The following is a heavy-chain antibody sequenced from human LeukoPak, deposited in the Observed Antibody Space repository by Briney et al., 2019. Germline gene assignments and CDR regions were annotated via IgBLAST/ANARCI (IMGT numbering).Heavy chain of an antibody. CDR2: ISSSGSAI. J-gene: IGHJ4*02. Sequence: GGSLRLSCAASGFTFSSYEMNWVRQAPGEGLEWVSYISSSGSAINYADSVKGRFTISRDNAKNSLYLRMNSLRAEDTAVYYCARAHYYDSSAYDYWGQETLVTVSS. CDR1: GFTFSSYE. D-gene: IGHD3-22*01. V-gene: IGHV3-48*03. CDR3: ARAHYYDSSAYDY.